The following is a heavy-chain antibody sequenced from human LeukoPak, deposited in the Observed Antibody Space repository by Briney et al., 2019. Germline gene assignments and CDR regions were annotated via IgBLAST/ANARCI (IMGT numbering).Heavy chain of an antibody. CDR1: GFTFSSYG. Sequence: GRSLRLSCAASGFTFSSYGTHWVRQAPGKGLEWVAVISYDGSNKYYADSVKGRFTISRDNSKNTLYLQMNSLRAEDTAVYYCAKDRIAARGWFDPWGQGTLVTVSS. CDR3: AKDRIAARGWFDP. J-gene: IGHJ5*02. D-gene: IGHD6-6*01. CDR2: ISYDGSNK. V-gene: IGHV3-30*18.